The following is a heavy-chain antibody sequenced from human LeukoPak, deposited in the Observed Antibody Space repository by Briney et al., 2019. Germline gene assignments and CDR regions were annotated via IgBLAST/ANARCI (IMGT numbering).Heavy chain of an antibody. Sequence: SETLSLTCTVSGGSISSYYWSWIRQPPGKGLEWIGYIYYSGSTNYNPSLKSRVTISVDTSKNQFSLKLSSVTAADTAVYYCARGDYGSGKSAYYYYYYMDVWGKGTTVTISS. J-gene: IGHJ6*03. CDR2: IYYSGST. CDR3: ARGDYGSGKSAYYYYYYMDV. D-gene: IGHD3-10*01. V-gene: IGHV4-59*01. CDR1: GGSISSYY.